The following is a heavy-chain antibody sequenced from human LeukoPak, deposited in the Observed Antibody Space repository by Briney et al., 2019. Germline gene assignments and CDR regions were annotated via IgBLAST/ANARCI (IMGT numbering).Heavy chain of an antibody. V-gene: IGHV1-46*01. Sequence: ASVKVSSKTSGYTFTNYYMHWVRQAPGQGLEWMGIINPSGGSTSYAQKFQGRVTMTRDTSTSTVYMDLSSLRSEDTAVYYCARDSQGNFDLWGRGTLVTVSS. CDR3: ARDSQGNFDL. J-gene: IGHJ2*01. CDR1: GYTFTNYY. CDR2: INPSGGST.